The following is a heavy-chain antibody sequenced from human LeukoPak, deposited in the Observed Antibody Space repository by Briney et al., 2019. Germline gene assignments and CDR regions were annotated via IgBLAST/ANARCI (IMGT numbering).Heavy chain of an antibody. CDR1: GYTFTSYG. CDR2: ISAYNGNT. J-gene: IGHJ5*02. D-gene: IGHD3-10*01. CDR3: ARTNVLLWFGELLSNWFDP. Sequence: GASVKVSCKASGYTFTSYGISWVRQAPGQGLEWMGWISAYNGNTNYAQKLQGRVTMTTDTSTSTAYMELRSLRSDDTAVYYCARTNVLLWFGELLSNWFDPWGQGTLVTVSS. V-gene: IGHV1-18*01.